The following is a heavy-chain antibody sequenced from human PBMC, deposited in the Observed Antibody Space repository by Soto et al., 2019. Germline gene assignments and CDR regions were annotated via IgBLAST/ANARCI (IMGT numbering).Heavy chain of an antibody. CDR2: ISYDGSNK. Sequence: QVQLVESGGGVVQPGRSLRLSCAASGFTFSSYGMHWVRQAPGKGLEWVAVISYDGSNKYYADSVKGRFTISRDNSKNTLYLLMNSLRAEDTAVYYCAKDLDYDFWSGYPSAYDYWGQGTLVTVSS. J-gene: IGHJ4*02. V-gene: IGHV3-30*18. CDR1: GFTFSSYG. D-gene: IGHD3-3*01. CDR3: AKDLDYDFWSGYPSAYDY.